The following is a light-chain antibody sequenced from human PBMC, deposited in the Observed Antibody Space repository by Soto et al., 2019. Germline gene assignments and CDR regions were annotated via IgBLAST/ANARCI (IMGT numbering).Light chain of an antibody. CDR2: ATS. J-gene: IGKJ4*01. V-gene: IGKV1-27*01. CDR1: QGIAPY. CDR3: QKYNSASLT. Sequence: DVQMTQSPSSLSAFVGDRVTITCRASQGIAPYLAWFQQKPGKVPKLLIYATSTLQSGVPSRFSGSGSGTECTLTISSLQPEDVGTYYCQKYNSASLTFGGGTKVEIK.